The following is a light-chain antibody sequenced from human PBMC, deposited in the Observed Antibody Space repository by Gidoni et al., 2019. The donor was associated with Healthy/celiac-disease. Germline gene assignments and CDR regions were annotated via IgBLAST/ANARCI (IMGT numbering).Light chain of an antibody. V-gene: IGKV3-20*01. CDR3: QQYGSSPGT. CDR1: QSVSSSY. Sequence: EIVLTQSPGTLSLSPGERATLSCRASQSVSSSYLAWYQQKPGQAPGLLIYGASSRATGIPDRFSSSGSGTDFTLTISRLEPEDFAVYYCQQYGSSPGTFGQGTKLEIK. J-gene: IGKJ2*01. CDR2: GAS.